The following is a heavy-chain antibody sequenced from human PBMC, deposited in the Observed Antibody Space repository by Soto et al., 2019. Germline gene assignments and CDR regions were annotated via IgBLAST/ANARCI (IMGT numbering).Heavy chain of an antibody. Sequence: PSETLSLTCTVSRASVSGDYWSWIRQPPGKGLECIGYISNNGDTNYSPSLKSRVTMSLDTSRNQFSLKLTSVTAADTAVYYCARTARRFDYWGQGTLVTVSS. D-gene: IGHD6-6*01. J-gene: IGHJ4*01. V-gene: IGHV4-59*02. CDR1: RASVSGDY. CDR2: ISNNGDT. CDR3: ARTARRFDY.